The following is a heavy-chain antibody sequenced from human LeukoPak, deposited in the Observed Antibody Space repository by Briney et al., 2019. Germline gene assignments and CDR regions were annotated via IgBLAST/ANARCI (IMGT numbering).Heavy chain of an antibody. D-gene: IGHD3-3*01. J-gene: IGHJ4*02. CDR3: ARLSLKVLEWSPTKGKETYYFDS. CDR1: AYSISSGSY. CDR2: IHHSGST. V-gene: IGHV4-38-2*02. Sequence: SETLSLTCTVSAYSISSGSYWGWIRQPPGKGLEWIGSIHHSGSTYYNPSLKSRVTISVDTSKNQLSLKLSSVTAADTAVYYCARLSLKVLEWSPTKGKETYYFDSWGQGTLVTVSS.